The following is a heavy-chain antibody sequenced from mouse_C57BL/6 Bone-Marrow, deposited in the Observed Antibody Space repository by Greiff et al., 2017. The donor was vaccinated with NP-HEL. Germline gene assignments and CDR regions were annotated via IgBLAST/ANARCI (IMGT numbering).Heavy chain of an antibody. CDR1: GYTFTSYW. V-gene: IGHV1-69*01. CDR2: IDPSDSYT. CDR3: ARYGSSHWYFDV. J-gene: IGHJ1*03. D-gene: IGHD1-1*01. Sequence: QVQLQQPGAELVMPGASVKLSCKASGYTFTSYWMHWVKQRPGQGLEWIGEIDPSDSYTNYNQKFKGKSTLTVDKYSSTAYMQLSSLTSEDSAVYYCARYGSSHWYFDVWGTGTTVTVSS.